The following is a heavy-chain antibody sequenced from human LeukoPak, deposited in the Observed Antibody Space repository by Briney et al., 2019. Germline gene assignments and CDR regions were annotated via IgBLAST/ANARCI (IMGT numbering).Heavy chain of an antibody. J-gene: IGHJ4*02. Sequence: GGSLRLSCAASGFTFSNYSMNWVRQAPGKGLEWVSSISSSSSYIYYADSVKGRFTISRDNAKNSLYLQMNSLRAEDTAVYYCARSPHLGYCSGGSCSPPLYFDYWGQGTLVTVSS. CDR3: ARSPHLGYCSGGSCSPPLYFDY. CDR1: GFTFSNYS. D-gene: IGHD2-15*01. CDR2: ISSSSSYI. V-gene: IGHV3-21*01.